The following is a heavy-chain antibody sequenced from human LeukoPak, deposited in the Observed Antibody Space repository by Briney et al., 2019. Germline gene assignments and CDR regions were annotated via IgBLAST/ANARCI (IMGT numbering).Heavy chain of an antibody. CDR1: GFTFSNHW. D-gene: IGHD3-10*01. CDR2: IHSGGRA. J-gene: IGHJ6*03. CDR3: VGVETITMVRGASGDV. V-gene: IGHV3-66*02. Sequence: GGSLRLSCAVSGFTFSNHWVGWVRQAPGKGREWVSFIHSGGRAYYADYVQGRLTTSRDNSKNTLDLQMNSLRVEDTAVYYCVGVETITMVRGASGDVWGKGTTDTVSS.